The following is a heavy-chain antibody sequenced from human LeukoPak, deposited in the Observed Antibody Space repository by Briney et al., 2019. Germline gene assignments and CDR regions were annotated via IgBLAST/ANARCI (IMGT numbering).Heavy chain of an antibody. CDR1: GFTFSRYA. CDR3: ARDRLGELSLMFDY. D-gene: IGHD3-16*02. V-gene: IGHV3-30-3*01. J-gene: IGHJ4*02. Sequence: PGGSLRLSCAASGFTFSRYAMHWVRQAPGKGLEWVAVISYDGSNKYYADSVKGRFTISRDNSKNTLYLQMNSLRAEDTAVYYCARDRLGELSLMFDYWGQGTLVTVSS. CDR2: ISYDGSNK.